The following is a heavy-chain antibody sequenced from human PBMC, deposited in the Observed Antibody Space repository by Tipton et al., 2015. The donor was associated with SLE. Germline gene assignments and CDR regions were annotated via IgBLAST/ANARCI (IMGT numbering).Heavy chain of an antibody. V-gene: IGHV4-39*07. J-gene: IGHJ6*02. CDR2: IYYSGGP. CDR3: ARSGDYSGIYYYGFDV. Sequence: TLSLTCTVSGGSITTSSYYWVWIRQPPGKGLEWVGNIYYSGGPFYSPPLKSRVTLSIDRSKNQFSLRLTSVTAADTAVYYCARSGDYSGIYYYGFDVWGQGTTVTVSS. CDR1: GGSITTSSYY. D-gene: IGHD4-11*01.